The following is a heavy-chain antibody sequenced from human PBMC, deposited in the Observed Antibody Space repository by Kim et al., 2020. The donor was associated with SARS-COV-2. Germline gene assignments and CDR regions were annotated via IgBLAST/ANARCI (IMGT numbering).Heavy chain of an antibody. J-gene: IGHJ4*02. CDR1: GYTFTSYD. Sequence: ASVKVSCKASGYTFTSYDINWVRQATGQGLEWMGWMNPNSGNTGYAQKFQGRVTMTRNTSISTAYMELSSLRSEDTAVYYCARGLGRTYYDGGWGQGTLVTVSS. CDR2: MNPNSGNT. CDR3: ARGLGRTYYDGG. V-gene: IGHV1-8*01. D-gene: IGHD3-3*01.